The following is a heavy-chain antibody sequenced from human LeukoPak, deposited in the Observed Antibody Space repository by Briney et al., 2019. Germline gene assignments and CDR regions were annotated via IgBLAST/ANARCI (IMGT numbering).Heavy chain of an antibody. CDR3: ARERWQTIIEYNFDY. V-gene: IGHV4-59*11. CDR2: IYYSGST. D-gene: IGHD5-24*01. J-gene: IGHJ4*02. CDR1: GGSISSHY. Sequence: PSETLSLTCTVSGGSISSHYWSWIRQPPGKGLEWIGYIYYSGSTNYNPSLKSRVTISVDTSKNQFSLKLSSVTAADTAVYYCARERWQTIIEYNFDYWGQGTLVTVSS.